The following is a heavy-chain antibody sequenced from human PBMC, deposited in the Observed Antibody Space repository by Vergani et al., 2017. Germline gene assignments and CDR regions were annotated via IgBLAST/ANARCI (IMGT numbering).Heavy chain of an antibody. CDR1: GFTFSSYA. D-gene: IGHD2-2*01. Sequence: VQLVESGGGVVQPGRSLRLSCAASGFTFSSYAMHWVRQAPGKGLEWVAVISYDGSNKYYADSVKGRFTISRDNSKNTLYLQMTSLRAEDTAVYYCASGDIVVVPAAMVEGPFDYWGQGTLVTVSS. CDR3: ASGDIVVVPAAMVEGPFDY. CDR2: ISYDGSNK. J-gene: IGHJ4*02. V-gene: IGHV3-30*01.